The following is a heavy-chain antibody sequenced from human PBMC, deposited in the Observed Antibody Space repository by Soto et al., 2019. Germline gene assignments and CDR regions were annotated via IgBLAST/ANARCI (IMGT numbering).Heavy chain of an antibody. J-gene: IGHJ6*02. CDR2: IYHSGGT. D-gene: IGHD3-22*01. CDR3: ARDTIVVITTYEYYYYGMDV. V-gene: IGHV4-38-2*02. Sequence: PSETLSLTCAVSGYSISSGYYWGWIRQPPGKGLEWIGSIYHSGGTYYNPSLKIRVTISVDTSKNQFSLKLSSVTAADTAVYYCARDTIVVITTYEYYYYGMDVWGQGTTVTVSS. CDR1: GYSISSGYY.